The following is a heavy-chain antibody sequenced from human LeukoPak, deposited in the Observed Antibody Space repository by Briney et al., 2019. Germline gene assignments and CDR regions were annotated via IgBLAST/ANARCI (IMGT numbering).Heavy chain of an antibody. V-gene: IGHV4-59*01. CDR1: GGSIGSYY. Sequence: PSETLSLICSVSGGSIGSYYWSWIRQPPGKGLEWIGHIYYGGRTNYNPSLKSRATISVDTSRIQFSLKLTSVTPADTAVYYCARDPTSWFFGRWGQGTLVTVSS. CDR2: IYYGGRT. CDR3: ARDPTSWFFGR. J-gene: IGHJ4*02. D-gene: IGHD3-3*01.